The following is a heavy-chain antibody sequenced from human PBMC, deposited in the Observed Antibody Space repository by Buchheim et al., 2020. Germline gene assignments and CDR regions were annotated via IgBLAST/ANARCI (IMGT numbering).Heavy chain of an antibody. CDR1: GYTFTSYY. V-gene: IGHV1-46*01. J-gene: IGHJ6*02. Sequence: QVQLVQSGAEVKKPGASVKASCKASGYTFTSYYMHWVRQAPGQGLEWMGIINPSGGSTSYAQKLQGRVTMTRDTSTSPVYMELSSLRSEDTAVYYCARTDGDYAVYYYGMDVWGQGT. D-gene: IGHD4-17*01. CDR3: ARTDGDYAVYYYGMDV. CDR2: INPSGGST.